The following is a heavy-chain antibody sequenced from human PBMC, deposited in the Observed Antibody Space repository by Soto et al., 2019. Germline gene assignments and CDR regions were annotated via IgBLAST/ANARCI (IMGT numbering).Heavy chain of an antibody. V-gene: IGHV1-2*04. CDR1: GYTFTGYY. Sequence: GASVKVSCKASGYTFTGYYMHWVRQAPGQGLEWMGWINPNSGGTNYAQKFQGWVTMTRDTSISTAYMELSRLRSDDTAVYYCARDRDPIVGATRRRYSLWFDPWGQGTLVTVS. D-gene: IGHD1-26*01. CDR2: INPNSGGT. CDR3: ARDRDPIVGATRRRYSLWFDP. J-gene: IGHJ5*02.